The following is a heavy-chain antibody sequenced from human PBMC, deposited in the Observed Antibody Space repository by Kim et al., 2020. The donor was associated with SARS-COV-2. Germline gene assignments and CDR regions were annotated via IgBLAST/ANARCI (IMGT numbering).Heavy chain of an antibody. CDR3: ARDDSGSQVFAGRWFDH. V-gene: IGHV3-30*04. Sequence: GGSLRLSCAASGFTFNDYAIFWVRQAPGKGLEWVAVISFDGRNNFFADSVKGRFTISRDNSKNTVYLQMNSLRADDTAVYYCARDDSGSQVFAGRWFDH. D-gene: IGHD3-10*01. CDR1: GFTFNDYA. CDR2: ISFDGRNN. J-gene: IGHJ5*02.